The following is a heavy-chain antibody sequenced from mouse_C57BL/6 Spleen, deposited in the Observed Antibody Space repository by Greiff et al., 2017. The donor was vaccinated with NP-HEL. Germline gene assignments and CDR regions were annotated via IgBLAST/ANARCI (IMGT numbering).Heavy chain of an antibody. CDR3: ARSLTTVGGY. CDR2: IYPSDSET. CDR1: GYTFTSYW. Sequence: VQLQQPGAELVRPGSSVKLSCKASGYTFTSYWMDWVKQRPGQGLEWIGNIYPSDSETHYNHKFKDKATLTVDKSSSTAYMQLSSLTSEDSAVYYCARSLTTVGGYWGQGTTLTVSS. J-gene: IGHJ2*01. D-gene: IGHD1-1*01. V-gene: IGHV1-61*01.